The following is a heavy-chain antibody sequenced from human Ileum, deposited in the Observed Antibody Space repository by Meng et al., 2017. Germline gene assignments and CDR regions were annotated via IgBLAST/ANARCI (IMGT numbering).Heavy chain of an antibody. J-gene: IGHJ5*02. D-gene: IGHD6-13*01. CDR2: IKSDGTIT. CDR1: GFTFSSSW. Sequence: GESLKISCAASGFTFSSSWMYWVRQAPGQGLVWVSRIKSDGTITYADSVKGRFTMSRDNAKNTVFLQMNSLRADDTAMYYCAKSGYSTSRFDPWGQGTLVTVSS. V-gene: IGHV3-74*03. CDR3: AKSGYSTSRFDP.